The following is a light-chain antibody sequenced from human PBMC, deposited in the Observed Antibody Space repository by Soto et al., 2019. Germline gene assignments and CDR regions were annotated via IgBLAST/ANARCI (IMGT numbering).Light chain of an antibody. J-gene: IGKJ1*01. CDR3: QQYNSYSPT. Sequence: DIQMTQSRSTLSASGGDRSTITCRASQSISSWLAWYQQKPGKAPKVLIFDASSLESGVPSRFSGSGSATEFTLTFSSLQPDDFATYYCQQYNSYSPTFGQGTKVDIK. CDR1: QSISSW. V-gene: IGKV1-5*01. CDR2: DAS.